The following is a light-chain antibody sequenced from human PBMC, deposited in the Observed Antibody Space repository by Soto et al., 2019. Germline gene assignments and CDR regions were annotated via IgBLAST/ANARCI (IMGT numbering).Light chain of an antibody. CDR2: GAS. V-gene: IGKV3-20*01. J-gene: IGKJ3*01. Sequence: EIVLTQSPGTLALSPGESATLSCRASQSVNNNYLTWYQQKRGQAPRLLIHGASSRATGIPDRFSGSGSGTDFTLTISRLEPEDFAVYYCQQYGSSPFTFGPGTRVGIK. CDR3: QQYGSSPFT. CDR1: QSVNNNY.